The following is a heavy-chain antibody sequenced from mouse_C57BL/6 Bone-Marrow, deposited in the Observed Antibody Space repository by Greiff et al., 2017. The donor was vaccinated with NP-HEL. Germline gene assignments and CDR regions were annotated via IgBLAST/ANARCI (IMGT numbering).Heavy chain of an antibody. CDR3: AREREIYYYGSSPWFAY. V-gene: IGHV1-7*01. J-gene: IGHJ3*01. CDR2: INPSSGYT. CDR1: GYTFTSYW. D-gene: IGHD1-1*01. Sequence: LEESGAELAKPGASVKLSCKASGYTFTSYWMHWVKQRPGQGLEWIGYINPSSGYTKYNQKFKDKATLTADKSSSTAYMQLSSLTYEDSAVYYCAREREIYYYGSSPWFAYWGQGTLVTVSA.